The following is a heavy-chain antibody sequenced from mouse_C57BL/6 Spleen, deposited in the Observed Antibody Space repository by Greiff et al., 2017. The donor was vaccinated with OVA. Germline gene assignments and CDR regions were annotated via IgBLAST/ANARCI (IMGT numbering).Heavy chain of an antibody. Sequence: EVKVVESEGGLVQPGSSMKLSCTASGFTFSDYYMAWVRQVPEKGLEWVANINYDGSSTYYLDSLKSRFIISRDNAKNILYLQMSSLKSEDTATYYCARVYYGYDDYWGQGTTLTVSS. D-gene: IGHD2-2*01. CDR1: GFTFSDYY. J-gene: IGHJ2*01. V-gene: IGHV5-16*01. CDR3: ARVYYGYDDY. CDR2: INYDGSST.